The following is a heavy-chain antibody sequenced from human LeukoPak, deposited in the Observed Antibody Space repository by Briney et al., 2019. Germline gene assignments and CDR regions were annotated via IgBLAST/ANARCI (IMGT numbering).Heavy chain of an antibody. CDR2: ISSYNGNT. V-gene: IGHV1-18*01. J-gene: IGHJ4*02. Sequence: GASVKVSCKASGYTFSSYDINWVRQAPGQGLEWMGWISSYNGNTNYAQKLQGRVTLTTDTSTGTAYLELRNLRSDDTAVYYCASVRGCSGGSCYPDWGQGTLVTVSS. CDR1: GYTFSSYD. D-gene: IGHD2-15*01. CDR3: ASVRGCSGGSCYPD.